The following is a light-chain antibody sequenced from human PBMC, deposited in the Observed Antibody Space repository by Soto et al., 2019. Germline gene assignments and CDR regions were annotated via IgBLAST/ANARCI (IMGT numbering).Light chain of an antibody. V-gene: IGLV2-11*01. CDR1: SSDVGGHSY. CDR3: CSYAGSYVV. Sequence: QSALTQPRSVSRSPGQSVAISCTGTSSDVGGHSYVSWYQHHPGKAPKLIIYDFTKRPSGVPDRLSGSKSGNTASLTISGLQAEDEGDYYCCSYAGSYVVFGGGTKLTVL. J-gene: IGLJ2*01. CDR2: DFT.